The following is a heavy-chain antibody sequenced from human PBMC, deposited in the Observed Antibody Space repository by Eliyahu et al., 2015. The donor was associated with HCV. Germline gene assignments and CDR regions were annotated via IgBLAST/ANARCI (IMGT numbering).Heavy chain of an antibody. V-gene: IGHV2-70*01. CDR3: ARSTTGLDAFDI. J-gene: IGHJ3*02. Sequence: QVTLRESGPALVKPTQTLTLTCTFSGFSLTTSGMCVSWIRQPPGKALEWLALVDWDNDKYFSASLKTRLTISKDTSKNQVVLTMTNMDPVDTATYYCARSTTGLDAFDIWGQGTMVTVSS. CDR2: VDWDNDK. D-gene: IGHD2-2*01. CDR1: GFSLTTSGMC.